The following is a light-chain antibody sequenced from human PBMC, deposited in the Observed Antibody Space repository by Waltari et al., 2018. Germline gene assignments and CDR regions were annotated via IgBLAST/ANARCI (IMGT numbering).Light chain of an antibody. Sequence: DIVMTQSPDSLAVSLGERATINCKSSQSVLYYSNNKNYLGWYQKKPGQPPKLLSSWASTRESGVPDRFSGSVSVTDFTLTISSLQAEDVAVYYCQQCYGLPLTFGPGTRVDIK. CDR3: QQCYGLPLT. CDR1: QSVLYYSNNKNY. CDR2: WAS. V-gene: IGKV4-1*01. J-gene: IGKJ3*01.